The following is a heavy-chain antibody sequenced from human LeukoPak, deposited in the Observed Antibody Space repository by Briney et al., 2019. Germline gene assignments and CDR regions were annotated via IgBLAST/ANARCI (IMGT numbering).Heavy chain of an antibody. CDR3: ARAAYCGGDCYSNWFDP. D-gene: IGHD2-21*02. J-gene: IGHJ5*02. CDR2: IIPIFGTA. V-gene: IGHV1-69*06. Sequence: SVKVSCKASGGTFSSYAISWVRQAPGQGLEWMGGIIPIFGTANYAQKFQGRVTITADKSTSTAYMELSSLRSEDTAVYYCARAAYCGGDCYSNWFDPWGQGTLVTVSS. CDR1: GGTFSSYA.